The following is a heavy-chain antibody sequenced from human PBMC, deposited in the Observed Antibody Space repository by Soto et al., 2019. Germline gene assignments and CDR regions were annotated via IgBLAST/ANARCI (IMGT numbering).Heavy chain of an antibody. Sequence: GGSLRLSCTASGFTFGDYAMSWFRQAPGKGLEWVGFIRSKAYGGTTEYAASVKGRFTISRDDSKSIAYLQMNSLKTEDTAVYYCTREEWLRIYYYYGMDVWGQGTTVTVSS. D-gene: IGHD5-12*01. CDR3: TREEWLRIYYYYGMDV. V-gene: IGHV3-49*03. CDR2: IRSKAYGGTT. CDR1: GFTFGDYA. J-gene: IGHJ6*02.